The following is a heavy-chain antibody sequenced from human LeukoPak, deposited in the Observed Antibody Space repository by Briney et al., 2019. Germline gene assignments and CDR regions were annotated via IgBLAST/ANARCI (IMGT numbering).Heavy chain of an antibody. CDR2: IRSKIYGGAI. CDR3: ARDQLGGDPDDYYYYYMDV. V-gene: IGHV3-49*03. CDR1: GFTFGDYA. D-gene: IGHD4-17*01. Sequence: GGSLRLSCTTSGFTFGDYAMSWFRQAPGKGLEWVGFIRSKIYGGAIEYAASVKGRFTISRDDSTSIAYLQMNSLRTEDTGLYYCARDQLGGDPDDYYYYYMDVWGKGTTVTVSS. J-gene: IGHJ6*03.